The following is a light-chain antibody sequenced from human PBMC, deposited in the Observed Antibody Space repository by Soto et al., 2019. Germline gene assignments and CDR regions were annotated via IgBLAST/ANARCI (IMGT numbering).Light chain of an antibody. CDR1: SSDVGDYNY. CDR3: CSYTSTSARV. V-gene: IGLV2-14*01. CDR2: EVS. Sequence: QSVLTQPASVSGSPGQSITISCTGTSSDVGDYNYVSWYQQHPGKVPKLMIFEVSNRPSGISNSFSGSKSGNTASLTISGLQTDDEADYYCCSYTSTSARVFGTGTKVTVL. J-gene: IGLJ1*01.